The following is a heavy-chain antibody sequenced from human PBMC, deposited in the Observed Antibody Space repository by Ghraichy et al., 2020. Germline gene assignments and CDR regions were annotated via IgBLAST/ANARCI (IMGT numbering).Heavy chain of an antibody. V-gene: IGHV3-74*01. CDR3: ATILGYCSGNSCYSY. D-gene: IGHD2-15*01. Sequence: GGSLRLSCAASGLTFSNYWLHWVRQAPGKGLVWVSRINTDGTSTTYADTVKGRFPISRDNAKNTLYLQMNSLRAEDTALYYCATILGYCSGNSCYSYWGRGTLVTVSS. CDR1: GLTFSNYW. CDR2: INTDGTST. J-gene: IGHJ4*02.